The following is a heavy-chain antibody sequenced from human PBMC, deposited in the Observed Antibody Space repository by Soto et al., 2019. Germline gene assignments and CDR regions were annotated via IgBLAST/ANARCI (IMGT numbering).Heavy chain of an antibody. V-gene: IGHV4-4*02. J-gene: IGHJ4*02. CDR1: GGSVSNNNW. Sequence: QVQLQESGPGLVKPSGTLSLSCAVSGGSVSNNNWWSWVRQSPGNGLEWIGEIHHSGGTSYNPSRESRAPLSVDKSKNELYLRLNYVTAADTAVYYCTKNSAYALDYWGLGILVTVSS. D-gene: IGHD5-12*01. CDR3: TKNSAYALDY. CDR2: IHHSGGT.